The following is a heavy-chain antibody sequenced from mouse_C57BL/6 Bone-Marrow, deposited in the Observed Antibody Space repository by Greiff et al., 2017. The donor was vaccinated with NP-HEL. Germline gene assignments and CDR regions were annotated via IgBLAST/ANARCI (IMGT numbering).Heavy chain of an antibody. CDR3: ARRGLPQPNDY. CDR2: INPYNGGT. V-gene: IGHV1-19*01. J-gene: IGHJ2*01. Sequence: VQLQQSGPVLVKPGASVKMSCKASGYTFTDYYMNWVKQSHGKSLEWIGVINPYNGGTSYNQKFKGKATLTVDKSSSTAYMELNSLTSEDSAVYYCARRGLPQPNDYWGQGTTLTVSS. CDR1: GYTFTDYY. D-gene: IGHD3-1*01.